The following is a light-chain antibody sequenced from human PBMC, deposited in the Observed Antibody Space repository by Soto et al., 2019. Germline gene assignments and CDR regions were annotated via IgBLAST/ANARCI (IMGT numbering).Light chain of an antibody. CDR3: QQYNSYSPWT. V-gene: IGKV3-20*01. J-gene: IGKJ1*01. CDR1: QSVSSSY. CDR2: DAS. Sequence: EIVLTQSPGTLSLSPGERATLSCRASQSVSSSYLAWYQQKPGQAPRLLIHDASSLQSGVPSRFSGSGSGTEFTLTISSLHPDDFATYYCQQYNSYSPWTFGQGTKVDIK.